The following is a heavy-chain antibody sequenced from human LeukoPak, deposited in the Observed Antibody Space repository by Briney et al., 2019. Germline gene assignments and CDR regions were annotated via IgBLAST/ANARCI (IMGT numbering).Heavy chain of an antibody. CDR3: ARRRYYDSTGYLD. CDR2: IYYTGST. V-gene: IGHV4-39*02. Sequence: SETLSLTCTISGGFISSSSYYWGWIHQPPGKGLEWIGDIYYTGSTYYNASLKSRVSISIDTSNNHFSLKLSSVTAADTALYYCARRRYYDSTGYLDWGQGTLVTVSS. D-gene: IGHD3-22*01. CDR1: GGFISSSSYY. J-gene: IGHJ1*01.